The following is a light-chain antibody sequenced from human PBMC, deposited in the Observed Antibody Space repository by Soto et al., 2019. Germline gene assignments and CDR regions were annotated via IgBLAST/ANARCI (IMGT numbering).Light chain of an antibody. CDR2: RNN. CDR3: AAWDESLSALK. CDR1: SSNIGSNY. Sequence: QSVLTQPPSASGTPGQRVTISCSGSSSNIGSNYVYWYQQLPGTAPKLLIYRNNQRPSGVPDRFSCSKSGTSASLAISGLRSEEEADYYCAAWDESLSALKFGTGTKLTVL. J-gene: IGLJ1*01. V-gene: IGLV1-47*01.